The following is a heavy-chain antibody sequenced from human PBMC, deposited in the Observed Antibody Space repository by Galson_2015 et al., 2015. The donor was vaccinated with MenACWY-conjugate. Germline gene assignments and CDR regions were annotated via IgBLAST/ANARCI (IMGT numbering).Heavy chain of an antibody. CDR1: GSGFPTYW. Sequence: SGAEVKKPGESLQISCKASGSGFPTYWIVWVRQMPGKGLEWVGQMETKGNGYATTYASSVRGRVFISRDDSMNKAFLQMNSLKTEDTAVYYCTRDAGDYNWCDPWGQGALVTVSS. CDR2: METKGNGYAT. V-gene: IGHV3-73*01. CDR3: TRDAGDYNWCDP. J-gene: IGHJ5*02. D-gene: IGHD4-17*01.